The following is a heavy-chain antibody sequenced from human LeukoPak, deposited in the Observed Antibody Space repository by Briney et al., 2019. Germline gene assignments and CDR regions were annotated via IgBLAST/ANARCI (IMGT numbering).Heavy chain of an antibody. CDR3: ARDLIVGDTGDVFDI. V-gene: IGHV3-21*01. CDR1: GFTFRSYS. D-gene: IGHD1-26*01. Sequence: GGSLRLSCAAAGFTFRSYSMNWLRQAPGKGLEWVSSITSSSSHIYYADSVKGRFTISRDNAKNSLYLQLNSLRAEDTAVYYCARDLIVGDTGDVFDIWGQGTMVTVSS. J-gene: IGHJ3*02. CDR2: ITSSSSHI.